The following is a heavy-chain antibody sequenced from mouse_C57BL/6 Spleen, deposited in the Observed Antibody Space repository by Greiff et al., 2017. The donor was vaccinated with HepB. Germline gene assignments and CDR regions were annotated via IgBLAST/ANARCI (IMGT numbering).Heavy chain of an antibody. V-gene: IGHV5-17*01. CDR1: GFTFSDYG. Sequence: EVQLVESGGGLVKPGGSLKLSCAASGFTFSDYGMHWVRQAPEKGLEWVAYISSGSSTIYYADTVKGRFTISRDNAKNTLFLQMPRLMSEDTAMSYCARQETTVVADYAMDYWGQGTSVTVSS. J-gene: IGHJ4*01. CDR3: ARQETTVVADYAMDY. CDR2: ISSGSSTI. D-gene: IGHD1-1*01.